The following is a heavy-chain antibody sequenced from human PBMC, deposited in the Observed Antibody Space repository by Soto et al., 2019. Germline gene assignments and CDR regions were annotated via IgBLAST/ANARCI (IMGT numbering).Heavy chain of an antibody. D-gene: IGHD2-15*01. Sequence: GGSLRLSCAASGFTFSSYAMSWVRQAPGKGLEWVSAISGSGGSTYYADSVKGRFTISRDNSKNTLYLQMNSLRAEDTAVYYCAKDLQDIVVVVAANIGMDVWGQGTTVTVSS. V-gene: IGHV3-23*01. CDR3: AKDLQDIVVVVAANIGMDV. CDR1: GFTFSSYA. CDR2: ISGSGGST. J-gene: IGHJ6*02.